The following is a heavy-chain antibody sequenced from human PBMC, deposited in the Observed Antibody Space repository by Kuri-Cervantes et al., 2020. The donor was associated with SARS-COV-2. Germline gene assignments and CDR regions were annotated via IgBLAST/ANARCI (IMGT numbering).Heavy chain of an antibody. Sequence: LRLSCVVSGASITSGGYSWSWVRQSPGEGLEWIGFIYPGGSTSYNPSLQSRVTISMDGSENQFSLRLTSVTAADTAVYYCARVLDFDHHGFDVWGQGTLVTVSS. D-gene: IGHD3-9*01. CDR3: ARVLDFDHHGFDV. CDR2: IYPGGST. V-gene: IGHV4-30-2*06. CDR1: GASITSGGYS. J-gene: IGHJ3*01.